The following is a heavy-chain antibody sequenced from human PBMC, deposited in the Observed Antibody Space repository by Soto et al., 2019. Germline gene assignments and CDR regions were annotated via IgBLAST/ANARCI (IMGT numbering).Heavy chain of an antibody. CDR2: VYYSVST. D-gene: IGHD3-16*01. Sequence: SETLSLTCTVSGGSISSGDYYWSWIRQAPGKGLEWIGYVYYSVSTFYNPSLKNRVTISLDTSKIQFSLKLSSVTAADTAVYYCVREGGDNWSDPWGQGTLVTVSS. V-gene: IGHV4-30-4*01. CDR1: GGSISSGDYY. J-gene: IGHJ5*02. CDR3: VREGGDNWSDP.